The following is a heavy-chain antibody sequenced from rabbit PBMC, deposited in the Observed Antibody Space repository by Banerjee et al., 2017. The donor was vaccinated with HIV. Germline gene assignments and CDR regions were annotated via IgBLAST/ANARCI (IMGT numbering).Heavy chain of an antibody. CDR2: IYTGDGDT. CDR1: GFSFSSSYY. V-gene: IGHV1S40*01. J-gene: IGHJ3*01. CDR3: ARETGYYTLGYDGWTYADPRLDL. Sequence: QSLEESGGGLVQPEGSLTLTSTASGFSFSSSYYMCWVRQAPGKGLEWIACIYTGDGDTYYASWAKGRFTISKTSSTTVTLQMTSLTAADTATYFCARETGYYTLGYDGWTYADPRLDLWGPGTLVTVS. D-gene: IGHD6-1*01.